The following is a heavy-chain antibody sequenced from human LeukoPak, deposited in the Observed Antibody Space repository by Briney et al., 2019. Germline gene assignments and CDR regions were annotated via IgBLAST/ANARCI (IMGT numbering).Heavy chain of an antibody. CDR2: IYYSGST. Sequence: SETLSLTCTVSGGSISSYYWSWIRQPPGKGLEWIGYIYYSGSTNYNPSLKSRVTISVDTSKNQFSLKLSSVTAADTAVYYCARSPQNYDSSGYYRPWGDYYYMDVWGKGTTVTVSS. V-gene: IGHV4-59*08. CDR1: GGSISSYY. J-gene: IGHJ6*03. D-gene: IGHD3-22*01. CDR3: ARSPQNYDSSGYYRPWGDYYYMDV.